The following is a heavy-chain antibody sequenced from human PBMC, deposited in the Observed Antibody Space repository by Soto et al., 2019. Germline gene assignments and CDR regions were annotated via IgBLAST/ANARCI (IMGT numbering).Heavy chain of an antibody. Sequence: GGSLRLSCAASGFSFSSNGMHWVRQAPGNGLEWVAVISFDGSNKYYGDTVKGRFTISRDNSKNTLYLQMNSLRAEDTAVYYCAKEDCSSTSCYGGRFDYWGQGILVTVSS. CDR1: GFSFSSNG. CDR3: AKEDCSSTSCYGGRFDY. J-gene: IGHJ4*02. CDR2: ISFDGSNK. D-gene: IGHD2-2*01. V-gene: IGHV3-30*18.